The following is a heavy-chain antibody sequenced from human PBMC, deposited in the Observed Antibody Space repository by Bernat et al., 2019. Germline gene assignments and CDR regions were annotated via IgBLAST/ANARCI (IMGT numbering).Heavy chain of an antibody. D-gene: IGHD3-22*01. Sequence: EVQLVESGGGLVQPGGSLRLSCAASGFTFSTYWMHWVRQAPGKGLVWVSRINSDGSSTTYADYVKGRFTISRDNAKNTLYLQMNSLRAEDTAVYSCARSGYYDSSGSATSYVFDIWGQGTMVTVSS. CDR1: GFTFSTYW. J-gene: IGHJ3*02. V-gene: IGHV3-74*01. CDR3: ARSGYYDSSGSATSYVFDI. CDR2: INSDGSST.